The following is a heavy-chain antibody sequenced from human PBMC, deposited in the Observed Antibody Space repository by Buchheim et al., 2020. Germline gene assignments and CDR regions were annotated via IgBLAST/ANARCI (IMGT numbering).Heavy chain of an antibody. D-gene: IGHD3-22*01. J-gene: IGHJ4*02. CDR2: FYHSGST. Sequence: QVQLQESGPGLVKPSGTLSLTCAVSGGSISSSNWWCWVRQPPGKGLEWIGEFYHSGSTNYNQSLRGRATISVDKSKNQFSLKLSSVTAADTAVYYCASLQYLRSGYYPYLGQGTL. V-gene: IGHV4-4*02. CDR3: ASLQYLRSGYYPY. CDR1: GGSISSSNW.